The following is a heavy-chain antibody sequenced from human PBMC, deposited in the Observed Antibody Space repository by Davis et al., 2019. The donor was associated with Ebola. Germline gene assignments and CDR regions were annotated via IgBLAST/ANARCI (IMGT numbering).Heavy chain of an antibody. CDR1: AYNFIEFF. CDR3: ARELTGVDY. D-gene: IGHD7-27*01. Sequence: ASVKVSCKASAYNFIEFFFHWVRQAPGQGLEWMGRINSNNGETTYAQKFQGRVTMTRDTSITTTYMELSRLRSDDTAVYYCARELTGVDYWGQGTLVTVSS. CDR2: INSNNGET. V-gene: IGHV1-2*02. J-gene: IGHJ4*02.